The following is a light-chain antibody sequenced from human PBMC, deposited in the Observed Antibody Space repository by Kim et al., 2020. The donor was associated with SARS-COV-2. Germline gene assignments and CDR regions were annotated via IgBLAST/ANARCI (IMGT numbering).Light chain of an antibody. CDR2: EDH. J-gene: IGLJ3*02. V-gene: IGLV6-57*01. CDR1: RCSIASNF. Sequence: KTVIITCTRSRCSIASNFVHWYQPLPGSSPTSVIYEDHQLPSAVPDRISCSVDPSSESASLIISVLRAEDEAYYYCQSYSDNDWVFGGGTQLTVL. CDR3: QSYSDNDWV.